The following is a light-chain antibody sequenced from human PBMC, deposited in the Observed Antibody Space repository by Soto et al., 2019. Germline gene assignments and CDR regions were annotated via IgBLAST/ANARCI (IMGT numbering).Light chain of an antibody. J-gene: IGKJ5*01. CDR3: QQYGGTPPIT. CDR2: GAS. V-gene: IGKV3-20*01. CDR1: QKISSRY. Sequence: SVVTQSPGTLSLSPCERATLSCSASQKISSRYLAWYLQQPGQAPRFLIYGASSRATGIPDRFSGSGSGTDFTLTISRLEPEDFAVYYCQQYGGTPPITFGQGTRLEIK.